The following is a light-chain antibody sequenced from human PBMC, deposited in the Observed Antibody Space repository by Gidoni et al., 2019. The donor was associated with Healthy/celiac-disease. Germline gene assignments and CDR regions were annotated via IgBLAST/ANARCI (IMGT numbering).Light chain of an antibody. CDR2: EVS. V-gene: IGLV2-23*02. J-gene: IGLJ2*01. CDR1: SSDVGSSNL. CDR3: CSYAGSSTVV. Sequence: QSALTQPASVSGSPGQSITISCTGTSSDVGSSNLVSWYQQHPGQAPKLMIYEVSKRPSGVSNRFSGSKSGNTASLTISGLQAEDEADYYCCSYAGSSTVVFGGGTKLTVL.